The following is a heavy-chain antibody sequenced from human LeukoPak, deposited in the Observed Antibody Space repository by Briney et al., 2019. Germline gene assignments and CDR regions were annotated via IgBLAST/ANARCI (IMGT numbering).Heavy chain of an antibody. CDR2: ISYDGSNK. CDR3: ARDLDAFDI. Sequence: GRSLRLSCAASGFTFSSYAMHWVRQAPGKGLEWVAVISYDGSNKYYADSVKGRFTISRDNSKNTLYLQMNSLRAEDTAVCYCARDLDAFDIWGQGTMVTVSS. CDR1: GFTFSSYA. V-gene: IGHV3-30-3*01. J-gene: IGHJ3*02.